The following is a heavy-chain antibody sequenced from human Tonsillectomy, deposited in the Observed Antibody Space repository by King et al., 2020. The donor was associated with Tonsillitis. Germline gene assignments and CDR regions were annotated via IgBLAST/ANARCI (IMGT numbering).Heavy chain of an antibody. CDR1: GYTFTSYH. CDR2: ISSYNGNT. Sequence: QLVQSGGEVKKPGASVKVSCQASGYTFTSYHISWVRQAPGQGLEWMGWISSYNGNTNYAQKLQGRVTMTTDTSTSTAYMELRMLRSDDTAVYYCARVGDGYNTERTHDYWGQGTLVSVSS. J-gene: IGHJ4*02. CDR3: ARVGDGYNTERTHDY. V-gene: IGHV1-18*01. D-gene: IGHD5-24*01.